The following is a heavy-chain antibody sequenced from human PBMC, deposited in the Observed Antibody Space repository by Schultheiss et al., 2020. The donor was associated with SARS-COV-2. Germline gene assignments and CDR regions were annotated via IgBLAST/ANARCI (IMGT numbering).Heavy chain of an antibody. CDR3: AKDMRTYCDSTSCYSFDY. CDR2: ISWNSGSI. V-gene: IGHV3-9*01. CDR1: GFTFDDYT. Sequence: GGSLRLSCAASGFTFDDYTMHWVRQAPGKGLEWVSGISWNSGSIGYADSVKGRFTISRDNAKNSLYLQMNSLRTEDTALYYCAKDMRTYCDSTSCYSFDYWGQGAQVTVSS. D-gene: IGHD2-2*02. J-gene: IGHJ4*02.